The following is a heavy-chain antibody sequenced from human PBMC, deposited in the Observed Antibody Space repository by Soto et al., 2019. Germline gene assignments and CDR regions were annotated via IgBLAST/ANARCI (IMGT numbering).Heavy chain of an antibody. V-gene: IGHV3-23*01. CDR3: ARRDCGSGRNCEFGAPAFAY. D-gene: IGHD2-21*01. CDR2: VSSSGSST. J-gene: IGHJ4*02. Sequence: EVQLLESGGDLVQPGGSLRLSCAASGFTFSNYDMSWVRQAPGKGLEWVSGVSSSGSSTYYADSVKGRFTISRDNSKNTLYLQMSSLGAAHTAVYHCARRDCGSGRNCEFGAPAFAYWGQGNLVTVTA. CDR1: GFTFSNYD.